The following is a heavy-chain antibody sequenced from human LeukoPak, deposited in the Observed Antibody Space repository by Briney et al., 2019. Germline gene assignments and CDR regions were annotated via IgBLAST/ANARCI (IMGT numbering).Heavy chain of an antibody. V-gene: IGHV3-23*01. J-gene: IGHJ4*02. CDR1: GFTFSSYA. D-gene: IGHD6-25*01. CDR2: ISGSGGST. CDR3: ARESSGYYFDY. Sequence: GGSLRLSCAASGFTFSSYAMSWVRQAPGKGLEWVSAISGSGGSTDYADSVKGRFTISRDNSKNTLYLQMNSLRVEDTAVYYCARESSGYYFDYWGQGTLVTVSS.